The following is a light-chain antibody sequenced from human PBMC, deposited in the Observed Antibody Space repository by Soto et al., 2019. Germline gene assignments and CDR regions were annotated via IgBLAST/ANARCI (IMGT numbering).Light chain of an antibody. V-gene: IGKV1-39*01. CDR2: DAS. Sequence: IQMTHSPSTLSASVGDRVTITCRASQTIGANLNWYRQKLGKAPTLLIYDASTLQSGVPSRFSGLGSGTDFALTITSLQTDDSATYYCQQSYTTVYTFGQGTKVDIK. CDR1: QTIGAN. CDR3: QQSYTTVYT. J-gene: IGKJ2*01.